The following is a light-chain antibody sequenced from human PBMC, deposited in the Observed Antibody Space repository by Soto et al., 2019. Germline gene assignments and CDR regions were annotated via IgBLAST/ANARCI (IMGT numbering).Light chain of an antibody. CDR1: QSVTSNY. CDR3: QQYGSSPRT. CDR2: GAS. V-gene: IGKV3-20*01. Sequence: EIVLTQSPGTLSLSPGERATLSCRASQSVTSNYLAWYQQKPGQAPRLLIYGASSRASGIPDRFRGSGSGKDFTLTISRLEPEDFAVYFCQQYGSSPRTFGQGTRVEI. J-gene: IGKJ1*01.